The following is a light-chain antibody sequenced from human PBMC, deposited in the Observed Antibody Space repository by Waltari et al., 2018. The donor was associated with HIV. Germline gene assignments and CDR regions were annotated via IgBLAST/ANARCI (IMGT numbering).Light chain of an antibody. CDR1: ALPKQY. V-gene: IGLV3-25*03. CDR3: QSADSNASLWV. CDR2: KDP. J-gene: IGLJ3*02. Sequence: SYELTQPPSVSVSPGQTARITCSGDALPKQYAYWYRQRPGQAPVLVIYKDPERPSGIPERFSGSSSGTTATLTIIGVQAQDEADYHCQSADSNASLWVFGGGTKLTVL.